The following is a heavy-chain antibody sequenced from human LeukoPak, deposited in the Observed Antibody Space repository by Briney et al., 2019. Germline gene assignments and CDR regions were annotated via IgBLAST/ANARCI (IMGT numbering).Heavy chain of an antibody. D-gene: IGHD3-10*01. V-gene: IGHV4-39*07. J-gene: IGHJ4*02. CDR2: IYYSGST. Sequence: SETLSLTCTVSGGSISSYYWGWIRQPPGKGLEWIGSIYYSGSTYYNPSLKSRVTISVDTSKNQFSLKLSSVTAADTAVYYCARDLYYGSGSYYADYWGQGTLVTVSS. CDR3: ARDLYYGSGSYYADY. CDR1: GGSISSYY.